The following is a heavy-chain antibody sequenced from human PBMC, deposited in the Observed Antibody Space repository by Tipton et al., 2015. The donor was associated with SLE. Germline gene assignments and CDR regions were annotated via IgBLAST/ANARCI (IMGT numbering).Heavy chain of an antibody. D-gene: IGHD5-24*01. V-gene: IGHV4-59*11. CDR2: IYYSGNT. CDR1: GGSISSQY. Sequence: TLSLTCTVSGGSISSQYWSWIRQPPGKGLEWIGFIYYSGNTHYNPSLQSRVTISVDTSKNQFSLNLSSVTAADTAVYYCARDGEMTTMEVWGQGTTVTVSS. J-gene: IGHJ6*02. CDR3: ARDGEMTTMEV.